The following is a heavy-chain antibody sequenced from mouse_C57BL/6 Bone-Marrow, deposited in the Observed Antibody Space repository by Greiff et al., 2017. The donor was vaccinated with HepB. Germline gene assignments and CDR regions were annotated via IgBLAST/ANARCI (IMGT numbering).Heavy chain of an antibody. D-gene: IGHD1-1*01. CDR1: GFTFSSYT. V-gene: IGHV5-9*01. CDR2: ISGGGGNT. J-gene: IGHJ1*03. Sequence: EVHLVESGGGLVKPGGSLKLSCAASGFTFSSYTMSWVRQTPEKRLEWVATISGGGGNTYYPDSVKGRFTISRDNAKNTLYLQMSSLRSEDTALYYCARHGFYYGSSSYWYFDVWGTGTTVTVSS. CDR3: ARHGFYYGSSSYWYFDV.